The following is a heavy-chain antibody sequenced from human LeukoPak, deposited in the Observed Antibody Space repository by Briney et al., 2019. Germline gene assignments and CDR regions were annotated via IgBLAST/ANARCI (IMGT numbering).Heavy chain of an antibody. CDR1: GGSISSGSYY. CDR2: IYYSGST. D-gene: IGHD6-19*01. CDR3: ARRGGWYPDYFDY. J-gene: IGHJ4*02. Sequence: SETLSLTCTVSGGSISSGSYYWGRIRQPPGKGLEWIGSIYYSGSTYYNPSLKSRVTISVDTSKNQFSLKLSSVTAADTAVYYCARRGGWYPDYFDYWGQGTLVTVSS. V-gene: IGHV4-39*01.